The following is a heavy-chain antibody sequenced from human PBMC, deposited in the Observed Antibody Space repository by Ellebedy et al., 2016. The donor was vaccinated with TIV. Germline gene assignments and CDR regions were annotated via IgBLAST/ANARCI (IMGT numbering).Heavy chain of an antibody. J-gene: IGHJ6*03. D-gene: IGHD1-1*01. Sequence: GGSLRLXXAASGFTFSSYAMSWVRQAPGKGLEWVSAISGSGGSTYYADSVKGRFTISRDNSKNTLYLQMNSLRAEDTAVYYCANLDQLERNYMDVWGKGTTVTVSS. CDR2: ISGSGGST. V-gene: IGHV3-23*01. CDR3: ANLDQLERNYMDV. CDR1: GFTFSSYA.